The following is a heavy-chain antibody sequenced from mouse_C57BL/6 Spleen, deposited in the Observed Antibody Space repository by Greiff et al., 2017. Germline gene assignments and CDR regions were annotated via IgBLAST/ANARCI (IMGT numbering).Heavy chain of an antibody. J-gene: IGHJ3*01. CDR2: IYPRSGNT. Sequence: QVQLQQSGAELARPGASVKLSCKASGYTFTSYGISWVKQRTGQGLEWIGEIYPRSGNTYYNEKFKGKATLTADKSSSTAYMELRSLTSEDSAVYFCARRDYDYDGGYAMDYWGQGTLVTVSA. D-gene: IGHD2-4*01. CDR3: ARRDYDYDGGYAMDY. CDR1: GYTFTSYG. V-gene: IGHV1-81*01.